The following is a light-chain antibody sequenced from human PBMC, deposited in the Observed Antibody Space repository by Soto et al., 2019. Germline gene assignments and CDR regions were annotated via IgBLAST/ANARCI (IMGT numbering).Light chain of an antibody. J-gene: IGLJ2*01. V-gene: IGLV2-11*01. CDR3: CSYAGGYVFEVI. CDR2: DVT. Sequence: QSALTQPASVSGSPGQSITISCTGTSGDIGSYNRVSWYQQHPGKAPKLIIYDVTKRPSGVPDRFSGSKSGNTASLTISGLQAEDEADYYCCSYAGGYVFEVIFGGGTQLTVL. CDR1: SGDIGSYNR.